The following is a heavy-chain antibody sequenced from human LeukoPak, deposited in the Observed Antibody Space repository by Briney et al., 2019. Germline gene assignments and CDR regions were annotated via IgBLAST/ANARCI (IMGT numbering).Heavy chain of an antibody. CDR1: GGSISTYY. CDR3: ARDPGSSQSLLFDP. V-gene: IGHV4-59*01. D-gene: IGHD6-13*01. J-gene: IGHJ5*02. Sequence: SETLSLTCTVSGGSISTYYWNWIRQPPGRGLEWIGYIHYSGSTNYNPSLKSRVTISVDTSKNQFSLKLSSVTAADTAVYYCARDPGSSQSLLFDPWGQGTLVTVSS. CDR2: IHYSGST.